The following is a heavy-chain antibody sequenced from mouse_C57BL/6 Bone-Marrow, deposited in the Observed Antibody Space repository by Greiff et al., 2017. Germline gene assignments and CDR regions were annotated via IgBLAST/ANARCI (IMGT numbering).Heavy chain of an antibody. V-gene: IGHV5-4*01. Sequence: EVKVEESGGGLVKPGGSLTLSCAASGFTFSSYAMSWVRQTPEKRLEWVATISDGGSYTYYPDNVKGRFTISRDNAKNNLYLQMSHLKSEDTAMYYCARDRGLRGPFDYWGQGTTLTVSS. CDR1: GFTFSSYA. CDR2: ISDGGSYT. CDR3: ARDRGLRGPFDY. D-gene: IGHD2-4*01. J-gene: IGHJ2*01.